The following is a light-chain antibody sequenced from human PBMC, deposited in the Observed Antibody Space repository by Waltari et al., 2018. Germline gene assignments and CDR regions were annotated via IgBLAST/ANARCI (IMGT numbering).Light chain of an antibody. V-gene: IGKV3-20*01. CDR3: QQYGISPGL. CDR1: QSVSSSD. CDR2: GTS. Sequence: EIVLTQSPGTLSLSPGERATLSCRASQSVSSSDLAWYQQKPGQAPRLLIYGTSSRANGIPDRFRGSGSATEFTLTINRLEPEDFAVYFCQQYGISPGLFGQGTKLEI. J-gene: IGKJ2*01.